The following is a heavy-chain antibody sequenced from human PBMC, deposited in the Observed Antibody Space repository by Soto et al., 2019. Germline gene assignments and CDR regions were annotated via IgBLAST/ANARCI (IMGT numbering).Heavy chain of an antibody. V-gene: IGHV3-30-3*01. CDR1: GFTFSSYA. D-gene: IGHD5-18*01. Sequence: GGSLRLSCAASGFTFSSYAMHWVRQAPGQGLEWVAAITGNGSGVYYADSVKGRFTISRDNSESTLYLQMNSLRAEDTAVYYCAKNPYTGYSYYMDVWGRGTTVTVSS. J-gene: IGHJ6*03. CDR2: ITGNGSGV. CDR3: AKNPYTGYSYYMDV.